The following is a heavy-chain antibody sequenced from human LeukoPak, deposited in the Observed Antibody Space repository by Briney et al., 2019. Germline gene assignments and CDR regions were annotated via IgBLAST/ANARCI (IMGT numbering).Heavy chain of an antibody. CDR1: GGSVSSGSYY. J-gene: IGHJ4*02. D-gene: IGHD5-18*01. V-gene: IGHV4-61*01. CDR2: IYYSGIT. Sequence: SETLSLTCTVSGGSVSSGSYYWSWIRQPPGKGLEWIGYIYYSGITNYNPSLKSRVTISADTSKNQFSLKLNPVTAADTAVYYCARDVRGYSYGGSYDYWGQGTLVTVSS. CDR3: ARDVRGYSYGGSYDY.